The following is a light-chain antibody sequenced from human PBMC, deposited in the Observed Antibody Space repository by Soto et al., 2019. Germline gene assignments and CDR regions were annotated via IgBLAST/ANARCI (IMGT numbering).Light chain of an antibody. V-gene: IGKV1-12*01. J-gene: IGKJ4*01. CDR1: QGISNY. Sequence: EIKMTQSPSSLSASLGGRVTVPCRASQGISNYLAWYQQKPWKAPKLLIYAASSLQSGVASRFSGSGPGTDFTLTLSSLQPEDFATYYCHQANSFPLTFGGGTKVDIK. CDR2: AAS. CDR3: HQANSFPLT.